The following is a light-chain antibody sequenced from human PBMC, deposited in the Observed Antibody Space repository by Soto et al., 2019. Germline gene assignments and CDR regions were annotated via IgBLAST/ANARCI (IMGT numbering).Light chain of an antibody. V-gene: IGKV3-20*01. CDR1: QSVSSTY. CDR2: GAS. J-gene: IGKJ2*01. Sequence: EIVLTQSPGTLSLSPGERATLSCRASQSVSSTYLAWYQQNPGQAPRLLIYGASSRATGIPDRFSGSGSGTDFTLTISRLEPEAFAVYFCQQYCSSSYTFGQGTKLEIK. CDR3: QQYCSSSYT.